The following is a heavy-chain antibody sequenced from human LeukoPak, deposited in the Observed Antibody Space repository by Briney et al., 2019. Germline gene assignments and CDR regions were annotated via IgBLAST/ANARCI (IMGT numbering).Heavy chain of an antibody. Sequence: GGSLRLSCAASGFTFSSYSMYWVRQVPGKGLEWVSYISSSSSTIYYADSVKGRFTISRDNAKNSLYLQMNSLRDEDTAVYYCARDGQQYYYDSTPAWGQGTLVTVSS. D-gene: IGHD3-22*01. CDR3: ARDGQQYYYDSTPA. J-gene: IGHJ5*02. V-gene: IGHV3-48*02. CDR2: ISSSSSTI. CDR1: GFTFSSYS.